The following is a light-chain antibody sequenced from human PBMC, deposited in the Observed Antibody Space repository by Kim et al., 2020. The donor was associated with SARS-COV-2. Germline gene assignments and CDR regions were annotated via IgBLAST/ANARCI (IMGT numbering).Light chain of an antibody. CDR3: QHCGASPPYT. CDR1: QAVSSTY. V-gene: IGKV3-20*01. J-gene: IGKJ2*01. CDR2: GAS. Sequence: PGEGATLSCRASQAVSSTYISWFQQKPGQAPRLLIYGASTRAKCIPDRFSGSESATDFTLTISRLEPEDFAVYYCQHCGASPPYTFGQGTKLEI.